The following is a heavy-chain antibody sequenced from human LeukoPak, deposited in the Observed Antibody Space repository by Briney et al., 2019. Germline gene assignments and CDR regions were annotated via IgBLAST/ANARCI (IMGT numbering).Heavy chain of an antibody. V-gene: IGHV3-66*02. Sequence: GGSLRLSCAASGFTFSSYSMNWVRQAPGKGLEWVSVIYSGGSTYYADSVKGRFTISRDNSKNTLYLQMNSLRAEDTAVYYCARDHVPYYYDSSASRGDYYYYMDVWGKGTTVTVSS. CDR2: IYSGGST. D-gene: IGHD3-22*01. J-gene: IGHJ6*03. CDR3: ARDHVPYYYDSSASRGDYYYYMDV. CDR1: GFTFSSYS.